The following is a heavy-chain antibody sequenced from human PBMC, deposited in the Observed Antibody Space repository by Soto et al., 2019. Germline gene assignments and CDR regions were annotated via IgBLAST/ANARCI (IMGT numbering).Heavy chain of an antibody. Sequence: PSETLSLICSVSGAALNSGNYYWSWSRGVPGKGLEWIGHIYVTGAVDYNPSLRDRITISQDTSERQFSLNLRLVTAAYTAVYYCARLRIATNNYKWFDPWGQGTLVTVS. CDR2: IYVTGAV. J-gene: IGHJ5*02. CDR1: GAALNSGNYY. CDR3: ARLRIATNNYKWFDP. D-gene: IGHD2-21*01. V-gene: IGHV4-31*03.